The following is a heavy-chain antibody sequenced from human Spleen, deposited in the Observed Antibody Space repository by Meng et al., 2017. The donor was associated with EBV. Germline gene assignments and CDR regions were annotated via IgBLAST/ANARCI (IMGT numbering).Heavy chain of an antibody. D-gene: IGHD2/OR15-2a*01. V-gene: IGHV4-39*07. Sequence: QLQESGQRLLKPSAPLSLICTVSGGSVSSINYYWGWIRQPPGKEPEWIASVYYTGTIYYNPSLESRVSVSVDMFNNHFSLKLSSVAAADTAVYHCVRETLTGALDYWGQGALVTVSS. CDR3: VRETLTGALDY. CDR2: VYYTGTI. CDR1: GGSVSSINYY. J-gene: IGHJ4*02.